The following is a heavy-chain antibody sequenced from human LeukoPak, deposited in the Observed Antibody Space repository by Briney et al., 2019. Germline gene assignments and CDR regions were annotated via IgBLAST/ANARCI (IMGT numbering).Heavy chain of an antibody. CDR3: AKGASGSYLDDAFDI. Sequence: GGSLRLSCAASGFTFSSYAMSWVRQAPGEGLEWVSGISGSGDSTYYADSVKGRFTISRDNSKNTLYLEMNSLRAEDTAVYYCAKGASGSYLDDAFDIWGQGTMVTVSS. D-gene: IGHD1-26*01. J-gene: IGHJ3*02. CDR2: ISGSGDST. V-gene: IGHV3-23*01. CDR1: GFTFSSYA.